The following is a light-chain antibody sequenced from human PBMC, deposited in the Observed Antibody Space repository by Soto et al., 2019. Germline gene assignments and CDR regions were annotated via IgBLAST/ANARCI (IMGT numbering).Light chain of an antibody. CDR3: QQSYTSPTT. Sequence: DIQMTQSPSFLSASVGDRVTITCRVSQSIGKHLNWYQQKPGKAPKFLIYGASTLQSGVPPRFTGSGSGTDFTLTVNSLQAEDFATYYCQQSYTSPTTFGQGTRLEI. J-gene: IGKJ5*01. CDR2: GAS. CDR1: QSIGKH. V-gene: IGKV1-39*01.